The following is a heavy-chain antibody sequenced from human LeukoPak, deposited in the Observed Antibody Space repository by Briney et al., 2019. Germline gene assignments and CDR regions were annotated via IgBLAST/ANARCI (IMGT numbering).Heavy chain of an antibody. V-gene: IGHV1-69*13. CDR3: ARGISGGSGSYYYYYYMDV. CDR2: IIPIFGTA. Sequence: SVKVSCKASGGTFSSYAISWVRQAPGQGLEWMGGIIPIFGTANYAQKFQGRVTITADESTSTAYMELSSLRSEDTAVYYCARGISGGSGSYYYYYYMDVWGKGTTVTISS. CDR1: GGTFSSYA. D-gene: IGHD3-10*01. J-gene: IGHJ6*03.